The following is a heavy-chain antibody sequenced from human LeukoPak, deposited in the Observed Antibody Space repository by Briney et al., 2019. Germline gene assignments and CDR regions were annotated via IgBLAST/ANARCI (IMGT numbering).Heavy chain of an antibody. CDR2: MHYRGNT. D-gene: IGHD5-24*01. V-gene: IGHV4-59*11. Sequence: SETLSLTCTVSGGSISSHYWSWIRQSPGKGLEWIGFMHYRGNTNSNPSLRSRVTISMDTSKNQFSLKMSSVTAADTAVYYCARGRDGYNSYYYYYMDVWGKGTTVTVSS. CDR1: GGSISSHY. J-gene: IGHJ6*03. CDR3: ARGRDGYNSYYYYYMDV.